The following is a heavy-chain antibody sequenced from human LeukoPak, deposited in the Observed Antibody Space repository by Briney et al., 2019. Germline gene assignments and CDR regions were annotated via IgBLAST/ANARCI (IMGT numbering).Heavy chain of an antibody. V-gene: IGHV4-59*01. Sequence: SETLSLTCTVSGGSISSYYWTWMRQPPGKGLEWIGSIYYSGSTNYNPSLKSRVTISVDTSKNQFSLKLSSVTAADTAVYYCARGYCSGGSCYAFDYWGQGTLVTVSS. D-gene: IGHD2-15*01. CDR3: ARGYCSGGSCYAFDY. CDR1: GGSISSYY. J-gene: IGHJ4*02. CDR2: IYYSGST.